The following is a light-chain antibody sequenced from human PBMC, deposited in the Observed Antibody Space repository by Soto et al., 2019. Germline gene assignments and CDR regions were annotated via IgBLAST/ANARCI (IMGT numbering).Light chain of an antibody. V-gene: IGKV3-15*01. J-gene: IGKJ2*01. CDR3: QQNNNWPRT. CDR1: QSVSSN. Sequence: EIVMTQSPATLSVSPGERATVSCRASQSVSSNLAWYQQKPGQAPRLLIYGASTRATGIPARFSGSGSGTEFTLTIGSLHSEDFAVYYCQQNNNWPRTFGQGTKLEIK. CDR2: GAS.